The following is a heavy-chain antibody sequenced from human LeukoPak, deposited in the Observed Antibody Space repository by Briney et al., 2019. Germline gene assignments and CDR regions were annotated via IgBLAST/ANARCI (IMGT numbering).Heavy chain of an antibody. Sequence: ASVKVSCKASGGTFSSYAISWVRQAPGQGLEWMGVINPSGDSTNYAQKFQGRVTITRDTSTSTVYMELSSLRSEGTAVYYCAREPPGTGYFNYWGQGTLVTVSS. CDR1: GGTFSSYA. CDR2: INPSGDST. D-gene: IGHD3/OR15-3a*01. V-gene: IGHV1-46*01. CDR3: AREPPGTGYFNY. J-gene: IGHJ4*02.